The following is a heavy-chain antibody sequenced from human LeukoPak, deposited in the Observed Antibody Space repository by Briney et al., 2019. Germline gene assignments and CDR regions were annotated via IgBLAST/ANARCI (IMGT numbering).Heavy chain of an antibody. Sequence: ASVKVSCKTSGYTLTDYYMYWVRQAPGQGLEWVGWINPNSGGTKYAEKFQGRVTMTSDTSISTVYMELNSLRFDDTAIFYCARVSGIARTTRGALDFWGQGTMVTVSS. D-gene: IGHD1-7*01. CDR3: ARVSGIARTTRGALDF. J-gene: IGHJ3*01. V-gene: IGHV1-2*02. CDR2: INPNSGGT. CDR1: GYTLTDYY.